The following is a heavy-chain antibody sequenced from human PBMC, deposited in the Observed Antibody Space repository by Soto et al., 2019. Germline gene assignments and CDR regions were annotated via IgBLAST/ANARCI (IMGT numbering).Heavy chain of an antibody. CDR1: GFTFSNFG. D-gene: IGHD1-26*01. J-gene: IGHJ4*02. Sequence: QVQLVESGGGVVQPGRSLRLSCAASGFTFSNFGMHWVRQAPGKGLEWVAIIWDDGSNEFYADSVKGRFTISRDISKNILYLQMNSLSAEDTAVYYCARREGYYFDYWGQGTLVTVSS. CDR2: IWDDGSNE. V-gene: IGHV3-33*03. CDR3: ARREGYYFDY.